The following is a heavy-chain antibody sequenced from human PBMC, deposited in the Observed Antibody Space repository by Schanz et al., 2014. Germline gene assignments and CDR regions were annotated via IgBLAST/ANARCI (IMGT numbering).Heavy chain of an antibody. CDR2: ISWNSGNI. D-gene: IGHD2-21*02. CDR3: AKVQTHTLYGGNSCFDY. CDR1: GFTFSSYW. V-gene: IGHV3-9*01. Sequence: EVQLVESGGGLVQPGGSLRLSCAASGFTFSSYWMHWVRQAPGKGLVWVSGISWNSGNIAYADSVKGRFTISRDNAKNSLYLQMNSLRPEDTALYYCAKVQTHTLYGGNSCFDYWGQGTLVTVSS. J-gene: IGHJ4*02.